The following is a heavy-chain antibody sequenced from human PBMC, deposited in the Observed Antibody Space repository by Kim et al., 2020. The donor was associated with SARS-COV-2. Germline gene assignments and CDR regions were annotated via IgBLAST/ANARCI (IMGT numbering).Heavy chain of an antibody. CDR3: ARGRGAMAGYYFDY. J-gene: IGHJ4*02. V-gene: IGHV1-46*01. D-gene: IGHD1-26*01. CDR2: INPSGGGTT. CDR1: GYTFTTYY. Sequence: ASVKVSCKASGYTFTTYYIHWVRQAPGQGLEWMGIINPSGGGTTTYAQKFQGRVTMTRDTSTSTVYMDLSSLTSEDTAVYYCARGRGAMAGYYFDYWGQGALVTVSS.